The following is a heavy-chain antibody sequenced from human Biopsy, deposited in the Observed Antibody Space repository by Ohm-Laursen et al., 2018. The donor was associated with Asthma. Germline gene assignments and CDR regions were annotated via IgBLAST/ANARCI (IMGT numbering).Heavy chain of an antibody. Sequence: ESLRISCKASGYTFSDSWIGWERQMPGKGLEWMGIIFAANSETKYSPSFQGQVTISADMSISTAFLQWSSLKASDTAIYYCARFIDGTFFVDYWGQGTLVTVSS. J-gene: IGHJ4*02. CDR1: GYTFSDSW. D-gene: IGHD1-7*01. CDR2: IFAANSET. V-gene: IGHV5-51*01. CDR3: ARFIDGTFFVDY.